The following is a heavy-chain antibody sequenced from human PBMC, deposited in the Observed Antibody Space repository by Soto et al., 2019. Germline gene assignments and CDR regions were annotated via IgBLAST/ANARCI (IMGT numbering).Heavy chain of an antibody. CDR3: AKGGLNTSGYSH. Sequence: GGSLRLSCAASGFTFSSSAMSWVRQAPGKGLEWVTAISSSGGTTFYADSVKGRFTISRDNSKDTLYLQLNSLRAEDTAVYYCAKGGLNTSGYSHWGQGTLVTVSS. V-gene: IGHV3-23*01. D-gene: IGHD3-22*01. CDR2: ISSSGGTT. J-gene: IGHJ4*02. CDR1: GFTFSSSA.